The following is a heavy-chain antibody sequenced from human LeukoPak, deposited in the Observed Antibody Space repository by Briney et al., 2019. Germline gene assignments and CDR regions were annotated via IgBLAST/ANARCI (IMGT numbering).Heavy chain of an antibody. CDR3: ARLQYSGSYYWAFDI. V-gene: IGHV5-51*01. Sequence: GESLKISCKGSGYSFTSYWIGWVRQMPGKGLEWMGIIYPGDSDTRYSPSFQGQVTISADKSISTAYLQWSSPKASDTAMYYCARLQYSGSYYWAFDIWGQGTMVTVSS. J-gene: IGHJ3*02. CDR2: IYPGDSDT. D-gene: IGHD1-26*01. CDR1: GYSFTSYW.